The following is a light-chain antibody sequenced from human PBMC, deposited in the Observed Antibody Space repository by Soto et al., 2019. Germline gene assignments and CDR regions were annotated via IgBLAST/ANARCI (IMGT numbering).Light chain of an antibody. CDR2: DAS. V-gene: IGKV3-20*01. CDR1: QSVSSSY. J-gene: IGKJ1*01. Sequence: EIVLTQSPGTLSLSPWERATLSCPASQSVSSSYLAWYQQKPGQAPRLLIYDASNRATGIPARFSGSGSGTDFILTISRLEPEDFALYYCGQFVSSPPRTFGQGTKVDIK. CDR3: GQFVSSPPRT.